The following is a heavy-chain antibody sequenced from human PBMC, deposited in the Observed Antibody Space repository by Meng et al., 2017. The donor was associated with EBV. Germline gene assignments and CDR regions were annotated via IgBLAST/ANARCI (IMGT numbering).Heavy chain of an antibody. V-gene: IGHV1-2*06. CDR1: GDNCTGYY. CDR3: AKGADLAAAGTFWFDP. J-gene: IGHJ5*02. CDR2: INPNSGGT. Sequence: QGQQVESGDEVKKPGGLGKGSCKAAGDNCTGYYMHWVRQAPGQGLEWMGRINPNSGGTNNAQKFQGRVPMTRDTSISTAYMKLSRLRSDDTAVYYCAKGADLAAAGTFWFDPWGQGTLVTVSS. D-gene: IGHD6-13*01.